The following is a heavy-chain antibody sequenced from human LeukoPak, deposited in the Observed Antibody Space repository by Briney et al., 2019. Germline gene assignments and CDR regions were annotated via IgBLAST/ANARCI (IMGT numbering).Heavy chain of an antibody. D-gene: IGHD2-2*01. CDR1: GFGSKNYA. Sequence: GGSLRLSCTTSGFGSKNYAMSWVRLAPGKGLEWVSIISATGVNTYYADSVKGRFNISRDNSKNTLYLQMNSLRAEDTAVYYCAKDRRTYCSSTSCSLFDYWGQGTLVTVSS. J-gene: IGHJ4*02. CDR2: ISATGVNT. V-gene: IGHV3-23*01. CDR3: AKDRRTYCSSTSCSLFDY.